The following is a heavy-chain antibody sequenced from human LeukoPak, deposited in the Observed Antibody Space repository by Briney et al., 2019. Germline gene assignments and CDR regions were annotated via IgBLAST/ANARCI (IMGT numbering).Heavy chain of an antibody. CDR3: ARETPSSSWYLSAFDI. V-gene: IGHV4-31*03. J-gene: IGHJ3*02. CDR2: IYYSGST. CDR1: GGSISSGGYY. Sequence: ASETLSLTCTVSGGSISSGGYYWSWIRQHPGKGLEWIGYIYYSGSTYYNPSLKSRVTISVDTSKNQFSLKLSSVTAADTAVYYCARETPSSSWYLSAFDIWGQGTMVTVSS. D-gene: IGHD6-13*01.